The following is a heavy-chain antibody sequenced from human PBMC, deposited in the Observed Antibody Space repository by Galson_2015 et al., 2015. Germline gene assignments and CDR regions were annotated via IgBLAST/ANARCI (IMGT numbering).Heavy chain of an antibody. CDR1: GYTFTSFA. CDR3: TRVSYGSGYDNFVY. J-gene: IGHJ4*02. D-gene: IGHD5-12*01. V-gene: IGHV1-3*04. Sequence: SVKVSCKASGYTFTSFAIHWVRQAPGQRLEWMGRINTGNGNTKYSQHLQGRVTITRDTSATTAYMELSILRSEDTAVYYCTRVSYGSGYDNFVYWGQGTRVTVSS. CDR2: INTGNGNT.